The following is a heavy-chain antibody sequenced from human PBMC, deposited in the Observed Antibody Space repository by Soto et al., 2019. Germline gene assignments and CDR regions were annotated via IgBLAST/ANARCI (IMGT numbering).Heavy chain of an antibody. D-gene: IGHD3-16*02. Sequence: SETLSLTCTVSGGSISSSSYYWGWIRQPPGKGLEWIGSIYYSGSTYYNPSLKNRVTITVDTSKKQYSLKLSFVTAADTAVYYCARLVGRLGELSLPFDYWGQGTRVTVS. V-gene: IGHV4-39*01. CDR1: GGSISSSSYY. CDR3: ARLVGRLGELSLPFDY. CDR2: IYYSGST. J-gene: IGHJ4*02.